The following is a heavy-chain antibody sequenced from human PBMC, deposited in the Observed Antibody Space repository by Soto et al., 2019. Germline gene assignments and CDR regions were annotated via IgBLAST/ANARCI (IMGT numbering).Heavy chain of an antibody. CDR2: ISGSGGST. D-gene: IGHD3-3*01. CDR3: AKVNYDFWSGYPSPYYYYVMDV. Sequence: GGSLRLSCAASGFTFSSYAMSWVRQAPGKGLEWVSAISGSGGSTYYADSVKGRFTISRDNSKNTLYLQMNSLRAEDTAVYYCAKVNYDFWSGYPSPYYYYVMDVWGQGTTVTVSS. CDR1: GFTFSSYA. J-gene: IGHJ6*02. V-gene: IGHV3-23*01.